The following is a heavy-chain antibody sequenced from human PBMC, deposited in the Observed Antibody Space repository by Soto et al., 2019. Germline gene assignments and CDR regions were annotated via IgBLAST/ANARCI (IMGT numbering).Heavy chain of an antibody. V-gene: IGHV4-30-4*01. Sequence: PSETLSLTCTVSGGSISSGDYYWSWIRQPPGKGLEWIGSIYYSGSTYYNPSLKSRVTISVDTSKNQFSLKLNSVTAADTVVYYCASRHSSPYFDYWGQGTLVTVSS. CDR2: IYYSGST. CDR1: GGSISSGDYY. D-gene: IGHD6-13*01. CDR3: ASRHSSPYFDY. J-gene: IGHJ4*02.